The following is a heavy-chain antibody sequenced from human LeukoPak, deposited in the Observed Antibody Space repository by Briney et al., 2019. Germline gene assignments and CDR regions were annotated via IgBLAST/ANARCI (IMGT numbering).Heavy chain of an antibody. CDR3: ARGMTPIRNAFDI. V-gene: IGHV3-74*01. CDR2: INSDGSGP. Sequence: SGGSLRLSCAASGFTFSDYYMSWIRQAPGKGLVWVSKINSDGSGPNYAGSVTGRFTISRDNAKNTLYLQMNSLRAEDTAIYYCARGMTPIRNAFDIWGQGTMVTVSS. D-gene: IGHD2-21*02. CDR1: GFTFSDYY. J-gene: IGHJ3*02.